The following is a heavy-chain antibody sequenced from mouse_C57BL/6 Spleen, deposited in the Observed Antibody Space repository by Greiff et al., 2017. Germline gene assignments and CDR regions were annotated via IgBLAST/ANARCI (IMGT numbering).Heavy chain of an antibody. CDR2: ISSGGSYT. CDR1: GFTFSSYG. V-gene: IGHV5-6*01. J-gene: IGHJ1*03. CDR3: ARHGGLGGYFDV. Sequence: EVQVVESGGDLVKPGGSLKLSCAASGFTFSSYGMSWVRQTPDKRLEWVATISSGGSYTYYPDSVKGRFTISRDNAKNTLYLQMSSLKSEDTAMYYCARHGGLGGYFDVWGTGTTVTVSS. D-gene: IGHD2-4*01.